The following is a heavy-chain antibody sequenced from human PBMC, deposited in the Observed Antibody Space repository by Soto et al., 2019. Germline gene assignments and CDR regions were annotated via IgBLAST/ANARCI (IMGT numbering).Heavy chain of an antibody. J-gene: IGHJ4*02. CDR1: GGSFSGYY. V-gene: IGHV4-34*01. CDR3: ARGIWAARPVSDY. CDR2: INHSGST. Sequence: SETLSLTCAVYGGSFSGYYWSWIRQPPGKGLEWIGEINHSGSTNYNLSLKSRVAISVDTSKNQFSLKLSSVTAADTAVYYCARGIWAARPVSDYWGQGTLVTVSS. D-gene: IGHD6-6*01.